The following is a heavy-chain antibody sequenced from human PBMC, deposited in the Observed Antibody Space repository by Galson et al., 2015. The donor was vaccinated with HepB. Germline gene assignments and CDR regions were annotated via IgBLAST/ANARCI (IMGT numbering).Heavy chain of an antibody. CDR3: GRVSGTIYYYGLDV. CDR1: GDSVSSNSSL. J-gene: IGHJ6*02. Sequence: CAISGDSVSSNSSLWNWIRQSPSRGLEWLGRTYYRARWYSDYAPAVRSRITINPDTSKNQFSLQLNSVTPDDSAVYYCGRVSGTIYYYGLDVWGQGTTVTVSS. CDR2: TYYRARWYS. V-gene: IGHV6-1*01. D-gene: IGHD1/OR15-1a*01.